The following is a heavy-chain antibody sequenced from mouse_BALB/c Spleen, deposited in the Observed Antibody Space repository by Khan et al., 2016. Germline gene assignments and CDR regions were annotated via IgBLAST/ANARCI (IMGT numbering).Heavy chain of an antibody. CDR3: GRMARK. CDR1: GLNIKDTY. CDR2: IERSNGNT. V-gene: IGHV14-3*02. Sequence: VQLKQSGAELVKSGPTVKLSCTASGLNIKDTYMHWLKQWLEQGLEWIGRIERSNGNTRYDPKFQGQATITADTSSNTSYLQLSILTTENTAVYCWGRMARKWGQGTTLAVSS. J-gene: IGHJ2*01.